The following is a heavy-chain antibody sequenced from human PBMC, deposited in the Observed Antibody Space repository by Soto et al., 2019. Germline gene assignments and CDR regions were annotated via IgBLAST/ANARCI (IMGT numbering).Heavy chain of an antibody. CDR3: ARDRREFLAAPGTFDY. J-gene: IGHJ4*02. D-gene: IGHD6-13*01. V-gene: IGHV3-48*02. CDR2: ISSSGNNI. CDR1: AFAFTTYS. Sequence: PGGSLRLSCAASAFAFTTYSVNWVRQAPGKGLEWISFISSSGNNIFYADSVKGRFTISRDNAKNSVYLQMKSLRDEDTAVYFCARDRREFLAAPGTFDYWGQGALVTVSS.